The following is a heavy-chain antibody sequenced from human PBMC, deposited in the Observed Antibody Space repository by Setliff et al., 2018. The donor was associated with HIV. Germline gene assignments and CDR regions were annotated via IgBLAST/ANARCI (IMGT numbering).Heavy chain of an antibody. CDR1: GYTLTEVS. CDR3: ARGNYYDSSVWVGPDV. Sequence: ASVKVSCKISGYTLTEVSMHWVRQAPGKGLEWMGYFDPQDGKTIYAQKFQDRVTITADESTYTADMELSSLRSEDTAVYYCARGNYYDSSVWVGPDVWGKGTTVTVSS. J-gene: IGHJ6*04. CDR2: FDPQDGKT. V-gene: IGHV1-24*01. D-gene: IGHD3-22*01.